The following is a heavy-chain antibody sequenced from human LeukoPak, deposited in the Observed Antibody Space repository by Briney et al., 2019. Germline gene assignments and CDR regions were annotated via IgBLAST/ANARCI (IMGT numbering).Heavy chain of an antibody. D-gene: IGHD3-22*01. J-gene: IGHJ4*02. CDR2: ISAYNGNT. V-gene: IGHV1-18*01. CDR3: ARDRSSYYDSSGYPDFDY. Sequence: ASVKVSCKASGYTFTSYGISWVRQAPGQGLEWMGWISAYNGNTNYAQKLQGRDTMTTDTSTSTAYMELRSLRSDDTAVYYCARDRSSYYDSSGYPDFDYWGQGTLVTVSS. CDR1: GYTFTSYG.